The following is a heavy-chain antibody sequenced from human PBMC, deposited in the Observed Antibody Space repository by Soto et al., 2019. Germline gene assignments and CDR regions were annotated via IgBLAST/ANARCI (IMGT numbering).Heavy chain of an antibody. D-gene: IGHD6-13*01. CDR3: ARDLGQQLVGPYYYYGMDV. J-gene: IGHJ6*02. CDR2: IYYSGST. Sequence: SETLSLTCTVSGGSISSYYWSWIRQPPGKGLEWIGYIYYSGSTNYNPSLKSRVTISVDTSKNQFSLKLSSVTAADTAVYYCARDLGQQLVGPYYYYGMDVWGQGTTVTAP. V-gene: IGHV4-59*01. CDR1: GGSISSYY.